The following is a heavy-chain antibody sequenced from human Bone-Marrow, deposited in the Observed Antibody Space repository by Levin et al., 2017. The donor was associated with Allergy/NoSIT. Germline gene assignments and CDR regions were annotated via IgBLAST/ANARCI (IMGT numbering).Heavy chain of an antibody. CDR3: ASTMVQGVIDRRGFDY. CDR2: INTNTGNP. Sequence: GASVKVSCKASGYTFTSYAMNWVRQAPGQGLEWMGWINTNTGNPTYAQGFTGRFVFSLDTSVSTAYLQISSLKAEDTAVYYCASTMVQGVIDRRGFDYWGQGTLVTVSS. D-gene: IGHD3-10*01. V-gene: IGHV7-4-1*02. CDR1: GYTFTSYA. J-gene: IGHJ4*02.